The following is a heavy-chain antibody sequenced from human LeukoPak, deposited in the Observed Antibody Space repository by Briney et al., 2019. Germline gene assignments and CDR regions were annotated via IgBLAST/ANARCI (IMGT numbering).Heavy chain of an antibody. CDR2: ISANNGET. J-gene: IGHJ4*02. CDR3: ARVPPSAHQLLSSDY. Sequence: ASVMVSFKASGYTFTNYGISWVRQAPGQGLEWMAWISANNGETRYAQNLQGRLTMTTDTSTSTAYMGLRSLRPDDTAVYYCARVPPSAHQLLSSDYWGQGTQVTVSS. V-gene: IGHV1-18*04. CDR1: GYTFTNYG. D-gene: IGHD2-2*01.